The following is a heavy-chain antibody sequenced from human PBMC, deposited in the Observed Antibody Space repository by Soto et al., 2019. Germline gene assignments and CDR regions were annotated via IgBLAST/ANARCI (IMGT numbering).Heavy chain of an antibody. Sequence: SVKVSCKASGGTFSSYTISWVRQAPGQGLEWMGRIIPILGIANYAQKFQGRVTITADKSTSTAYMELSSLRSEDTAVYYCASTSPSIAARPASFYHYMDVWGKGTTVTVSS. CDR1: GGTFSSYT. J-gene: IGHJ6*03. CDR3: ASTSPSIAARPASFYHYMDV. D-gene: IGHD6-6*01. V-gene: IGHV1-69*02. CDR2: IIPILGIA.